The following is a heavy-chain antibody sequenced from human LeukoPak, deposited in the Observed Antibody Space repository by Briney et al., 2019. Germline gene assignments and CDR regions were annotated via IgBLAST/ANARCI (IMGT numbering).Heavy chain of an antibody. Sequence: SETLSLTCTVSGGSFSSGGYYWSWIRQHPGKGLEWVGYINYSGTTNYNPSLKSRVTISVDTSKNQFSLKLSSVTAADTAVYYCARIKYSSGWHSYYFDYWGQGTLVTVSS. CDR3: ARIKYSSGWHSYYFDY. D-gene: IGHD6-19*01. CDR2: INYSGTT. V-gene: IGHV4-61*08. J-gene: IGHJ4*02. CDR1: GGSFSSGGYY.